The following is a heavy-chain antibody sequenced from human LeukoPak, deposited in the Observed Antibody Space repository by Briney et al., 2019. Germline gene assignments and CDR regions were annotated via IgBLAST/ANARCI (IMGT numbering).Heavy chain of an antibody. J-gene: IGHJ3*02. V-gene: IGHV4-30-2*01. Sequence: PSETLSLTCAVSGGSISSGGYSWSWIRQPPGKGLEWIGYIYHSGSTYYNPSLKSRVTISVDRFKNQFSLKLSSVTAADTAVYYCAREITGADAFDIWGQGTMVTVSS. CDR3: AREITGADAFDI. CDR2: IYHSGST. D-gene: IGHD3-16*01. CDR1: GGSISSGGYS.